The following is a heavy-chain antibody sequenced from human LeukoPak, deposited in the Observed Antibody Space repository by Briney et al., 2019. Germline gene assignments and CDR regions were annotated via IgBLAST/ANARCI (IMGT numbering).Heavy chain of an antibody. CDR2: IYYSGST. CDR3: ARSPRITIFGVVMGAFDI. Sequence: SETLSLTCTVSGVSISSYYWSWLRQPPGKGLEWLGYIYYSGSTNYNPSLKRRVTISVDTSKNQFSLQLSSVTAADTAVYYCARSPRITIFGVVMGAFDIRRQATMVTVCS. J-gene: IGHJ3*02. D-gene: IGHD3-3*01. V-gene: IGHV4-59*01. CDR1: GVSISSYY.